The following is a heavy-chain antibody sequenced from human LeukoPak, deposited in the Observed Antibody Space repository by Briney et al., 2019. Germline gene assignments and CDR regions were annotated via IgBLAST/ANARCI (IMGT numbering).Heavy chain of an antibody. CDR2: IYHSGST. J-gene: IGHJ5*02. V-gene: IGHV4-38-2*02. D-gene: IGHD4-17*01. CDR1: GYSISNGYY. CDR3: ARVWATVTTLLPFDP. Sequence: PSETLSLTCSVSGYSISNGYYWGWIRPPPGKGLEWIGSIYHSGSTNCNPSLKSRVNISVDTSKNQFSLKVDSVTAADTAVYYCARVWATVTTLLPFDPWGQGTLVTVSS.